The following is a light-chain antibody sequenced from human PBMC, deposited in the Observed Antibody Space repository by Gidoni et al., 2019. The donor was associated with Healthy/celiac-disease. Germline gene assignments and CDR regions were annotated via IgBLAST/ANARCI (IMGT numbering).Light chain of an antibody. J-gene: IGKJ2*01. CDR2: DAS. CDR3: QQRSNWPPYT. CDR1: QIVSSY. V-gene: IGKV3-11*01. Sequence: EIVLTQSPATLSLSPGERATLSCRASQIVSSYLTWYQQKPGQAPRLLIYDASNRATGIPARFSGRGSGTDFTLTISSLEPEDCAVYYCQQRSNWPPYTFGQGTKLEIK.